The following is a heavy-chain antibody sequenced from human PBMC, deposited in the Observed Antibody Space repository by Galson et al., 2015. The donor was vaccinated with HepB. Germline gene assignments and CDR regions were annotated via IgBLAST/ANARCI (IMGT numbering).Heavy chain of an antibody. Sequence: SLRLSCAASGFTFSDYYMSWIRQAPGKGLEWVSYISSSGSTIYYADSVKGRFTISRDNAKNSLYLQMNSLRAEDTAVYYCARGGQHYYDSSGYYSYWYFDLWGRGTLVTVSS. D-gene: IGHD3-22*01. V-gene: IGHV3-11*01. CDR1: GFTFSDYY. CDR3: ARGGQHYYDSSGYYSYWYFDL. J-gene: IGHJ2*01. CDR2: ISSSGSTI.